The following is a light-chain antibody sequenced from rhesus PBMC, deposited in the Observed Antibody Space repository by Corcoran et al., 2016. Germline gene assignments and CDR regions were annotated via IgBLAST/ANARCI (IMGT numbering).Light chain of an antibody. J-gene: IGKJ2*01. CDR2: KAN. CDR1: QGIRNN. Sequence: DIQMTQSPSSLSAPIGDSVTIPCQASQGIRNNSAWYQQKPGKVHKRVFYKANPLQSGAPSRFRRSGSGTAIAPSLRRRQHEDFGTYVSEHCCGTPFSFGQGTKVGVK. CDR3: EHCCGTPFS. V-gene: IGKV1-25*01.